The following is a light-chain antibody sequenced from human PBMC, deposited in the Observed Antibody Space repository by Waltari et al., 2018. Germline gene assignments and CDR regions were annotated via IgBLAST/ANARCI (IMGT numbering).Light chain of an antibody. V-gene: IGKV1-39*01. CDR3: QQTYNSPWT. J-gene: IGKJ1*01. CDR2: TVS. Sequence: DIQMTQSPSSLSASVGDRVTISCRASQGVSVYLNWYQQKPGKAPNLLIYTVSNLHSGVPSRFSGSGSGTDFSLTISSLQPEDFATYYCQQTYNSPWTFGQGTKVESK. CDR1: QGVSVY.